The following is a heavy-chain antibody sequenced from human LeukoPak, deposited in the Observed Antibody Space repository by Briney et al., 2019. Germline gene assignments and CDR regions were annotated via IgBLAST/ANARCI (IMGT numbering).Heavy chain of an antibody. V-gene: IGHV5-10-1*01. Sequence: GESLKISCKGSGYSFTSYWISWVRQLPGKGLEWMGRIDPSDSYTNYSPSFQGHVTISADKSISTAYLQWGSLKASDTAMYYCARSTRGSPYSYWGQGTLVTVSS. CDR3: ARSTRGSPYSY. J-gene: IGHJ4*02. CDR2: IDPSDSYT. D-gene: IGHD3-16*01. CDR1: GYSFTSYW.